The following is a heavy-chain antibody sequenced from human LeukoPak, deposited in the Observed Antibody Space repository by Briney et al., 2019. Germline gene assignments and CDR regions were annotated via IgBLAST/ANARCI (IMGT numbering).Heavy chain of an antibody. Sequence: GASVKVSCKTSGYIFTGYYMHWVRQAPGQGLEWMGWINPDSGGTKYAQKFQGRVTTTRATSINTAYMELSGLRSDDTAVYYCARDRAITMVREGSGWFDPWGQGTRVTVSS. CDR2: INPDSGGT. J-gene: IGHJ5*02. CDR1: GYIFTGYY. D-gene: IGHD3-10*01. V-gene: IGHV1-2*02. CDR3: ARDRAITMVREGSGWFDP.